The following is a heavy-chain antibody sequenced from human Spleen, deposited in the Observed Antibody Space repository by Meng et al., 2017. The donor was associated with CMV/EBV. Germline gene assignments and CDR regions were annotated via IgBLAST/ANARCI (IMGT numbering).Heavy chain of an antibody. V-gene: IGHV4-39*07. D-gene: IGHD3-3*01. CDR1: GGSISSSSYY. Sequence: SETLSLTCTVSGGSISSSSYYWGWIRQPPGKGLEWIGSIYYSGSTYYNPSLKSRVTISVDTSKNQFSLKLSSVTAADTAVYYCARDDWSDPGYWGQGTLVTVSS. CDR2: IYYSGST. J-gene: IGHJ4*02. CDR3: ARDDWSDPGY.